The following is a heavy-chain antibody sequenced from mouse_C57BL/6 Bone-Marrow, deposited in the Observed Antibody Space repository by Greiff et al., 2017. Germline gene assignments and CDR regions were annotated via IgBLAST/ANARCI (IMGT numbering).Heavy chain of an antibody. V-gene: IGHV6-3*01. Sequence: VQLKQSGGGLVQPGGSMKLSCVASGFTFSNYWMNWVRQSPEKGLEWVAQIRLKSDNYATHYAESVKGRFTISRDDSKSSVYLQMNNLRAEDTGIDYCTGIGNHVSYGGQGTLVTVAA. CDR1: GFTFSNYW. D-gene: IGHD2-1*01. CDR3: TGIGNHVSY. J-gene: IGHJ3*01. CDR2: IRLKSDNYAT.